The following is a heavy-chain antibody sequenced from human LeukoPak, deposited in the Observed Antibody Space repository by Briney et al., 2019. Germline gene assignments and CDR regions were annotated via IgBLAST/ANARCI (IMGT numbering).Heavy chain of an antibody. CDR3: ARPLLKYYYDSSGYQY. V-gene: IGHV3-30-3*01. Sequence: GRSLRLSCAASGFTFSSYAMHWVRQAPGKGLEWVAVISYDGSNKYYADSAKGRFTISRDNSKNTLYLQMNSLRAEDTAVYYCARPLLKYYYDSSGYQYWGQGTLVTVSS. CDR2: ISYDGSNK. D-gene: IGHD3-22*01. J-gene: IGHJ4*02. CDR1: GFTFSSYA.